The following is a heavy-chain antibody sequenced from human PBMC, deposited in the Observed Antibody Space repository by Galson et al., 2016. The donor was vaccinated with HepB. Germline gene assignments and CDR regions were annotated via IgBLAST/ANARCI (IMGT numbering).Heavy chain of an antibody. Sequence: PALVKPTQTLTLTCTFSGFSLTAKNMCVSWIRQPPGKALEWLALIDWDGDEYYSTSLKTRLSISKDTSKSQVLLKMTNMDPVDTATYYCARVVTPGGFDSWGQGTRVTVSS. V-gene: IGHV2-70*01. J-gene: IGHJ4*02. CDR3: ARVVTPGGFDS. CDR1: GFSLTAKNMC. CDR2: IDWDGDE. D-gene: IGHD6-6*01.